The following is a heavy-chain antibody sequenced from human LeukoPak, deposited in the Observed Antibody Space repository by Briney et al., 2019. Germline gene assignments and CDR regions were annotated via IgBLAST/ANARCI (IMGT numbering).Heavy chain of an antibody. CDR2: IFYGEGT. CDR3: ARDDRFGWDYFDS. CDR1: GDSFSDHY. V-gene: IGHV4-59*11. D-gene: IGHD3-16*01. Sequence: SETLSLTCTVSGDSFSDHYWSWIRQPPGKGPEWIGYIFYGEGTNDNPSLQSRVTKSIDTSKNRFSLRVSSVTAVDTAVYYCARDDRFGWDYFDSWGQGTLVIVSS. J-gene: IGHJ4*02.